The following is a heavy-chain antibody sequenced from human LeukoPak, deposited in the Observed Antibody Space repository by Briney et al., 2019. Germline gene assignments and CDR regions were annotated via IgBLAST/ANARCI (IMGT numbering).Heavy chain of an antibody. Sequence: GGSLRLSCAASGFTFSDAWMSWARQAPGKGLEWVGRIKSKTDGGTTDYAAPVKGRFTISRDDSKNTLYLQMNSLKTEDTAVYYCTTRGGSFSIFDYWGQGTLVTVSS. J-gene: IGHJ4*02. V-gene: IGHV3-15*01. D-gene: IGHD1-26*01. CDR3: TTRGGSFSIFDY. CDR1: GFTFSDAW. CDR2: IKSKTDGGTT.